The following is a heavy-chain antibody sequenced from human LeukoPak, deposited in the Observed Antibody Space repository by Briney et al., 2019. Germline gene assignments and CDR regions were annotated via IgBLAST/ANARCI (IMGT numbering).Heavy chain of an antibody. CDR2: IRYDGSFQ. J-gene: IGHJ4*02. D-gene: IGHD3-3*01. CDR1: GFTFSSYG. Sequence: GGSLRLSCAASGFTFSSYGMHWVRQAPGKGLEWVAFIRYDGSFQYYADSVKGRFTISRDSSKNTLYLQMNSLRAEDTAVYYCARDRNGYFFFGDWGQGTLVTVSS. V-gene: IGHV3-30*02. CDR3: ARDRNGYFFFGD.